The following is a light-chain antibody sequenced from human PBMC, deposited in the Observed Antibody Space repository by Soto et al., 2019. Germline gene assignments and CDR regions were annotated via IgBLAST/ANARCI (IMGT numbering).Light chain of an antibody. V-gene: IGKV1-27*01. CDR1: QGISNY. J-gene: IGKJ1*01. CDR3: QKYNSAPWT. Sequence: DIQMTQSPSSLSASVGDRVTITCRASQGISNYLAWYQQKPGKVPKLLIYAASTLQSGVSSRFSGSGSGTDFTLTISSLQPEEVATDYCQKYNSAPWTFGQGTKVEIK. CDR2: AAS.